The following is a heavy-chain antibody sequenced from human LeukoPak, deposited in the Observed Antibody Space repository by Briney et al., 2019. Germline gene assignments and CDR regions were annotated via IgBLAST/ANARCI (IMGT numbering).Heavy chain of an antibody. CDR3: ARDRNGWSCPPGPIDY. V-gene: IGHV3-7*01. CDR1: GFTFSSYW. Sequence: PGGSLRLSCAASGFTFSSYWMSWVRQAPGKGLEWVANIKQDGSEKYYVDSVKGRFTISRDNAKNSLYLQMNSLRAEDTAVYYCARDRNGWSCPPGPIDYWGQGTLVTVSS. D-gene: IGHD1-26*01. J-gene: IGHJ4*02. CDR2: IKQDGSEK.